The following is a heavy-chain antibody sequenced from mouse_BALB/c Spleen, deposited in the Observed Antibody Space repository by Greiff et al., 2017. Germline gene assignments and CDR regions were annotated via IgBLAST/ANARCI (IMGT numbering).Heavy chain of an antibody. V-gene: IGHV5-17*02. CDR2: ISSGSSTI. CDR3: ARDYVGSFDY. Sequence: DVQLVESGGGLVQPGGSRKLSCAASGFTFSSFGMHWVRQAPEKGLEWVAYISSGSSTIYYADTVKGRFTISRDNPKNTLFLQMTSLRSEDTAMYYCARDYVGSFDYWGQGTTLTVSS. CDR1: GFTFSSFG. J-gene: IGHJ2*01. D-gene: IGHD1-1*01.